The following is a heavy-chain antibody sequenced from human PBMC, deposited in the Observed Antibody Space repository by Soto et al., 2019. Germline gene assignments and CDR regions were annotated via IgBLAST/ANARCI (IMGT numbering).Heavy chain of an antibody. CDR3: ARMATFGSLNWFDP. Sequence: ASVQVSCKASGYSFTNNDVTWVRQAIGQGLEWMGWMNPGSGDTGYAQKFQGRVTMTRDISIATAYMELSSLRSDDTAIYYCARMATFGSLNWFDPWGQGTLVTVS. CDR1: GYSFTNND. J-gene: IGHJ5*02. D-gene: IGHD3-16*01. V-gene: IGHV1-8*01. CDR2: MNPGSGDT.